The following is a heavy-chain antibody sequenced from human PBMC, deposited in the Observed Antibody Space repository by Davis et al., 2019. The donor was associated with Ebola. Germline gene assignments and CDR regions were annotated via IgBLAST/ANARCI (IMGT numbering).Heavy chain of an antibody. CDR3: ARIRRYCSGGSCYSSLAYYYYGMDV. CDR1: GGSISSSSYY. V-gene: IGHV4-39*07. CDR2: IYYSGST. J-gene: IGHJ6*02. Sequence: MPSETLSLTCTVSGGSISSSSYYWGWIRQPPGKGLEWIGSIYYSGSTYYNPSLKSRVTISVDTSKNQFSLKLSSVTAADTAVYYCARIRRYCSGGSCYSSLAYYYYGMDVWGQGTTVTVSS. D-gene: IGHD2-15*01.